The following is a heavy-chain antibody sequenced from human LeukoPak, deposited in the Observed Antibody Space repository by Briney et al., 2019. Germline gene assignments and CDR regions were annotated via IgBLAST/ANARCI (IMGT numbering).Heavy chain of an antibody. CDR2: IHPSDSNT. CDR1: GYSFTNYW. CDR3: ARRRGDTVAGPDY. Sequence: GESLKISCQGPGYSFTNYWIVWVRQMPGQGLEYMGIIHPSDSNTKYSPSFEGQVIISVDKSISTAYLQWSSLKASDSAIYYCARRRGDTVAGPDYWGQGTLVTVSS. D-gene: IGHD6-19*01. J-gene: IGHJ4*02. V-gene: IGHV5-51*01.